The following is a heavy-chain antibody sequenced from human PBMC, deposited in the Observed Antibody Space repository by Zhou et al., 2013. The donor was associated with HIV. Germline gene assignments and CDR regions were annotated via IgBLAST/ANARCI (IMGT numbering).Heavy chain of an antibody. Sequence: QVQLVQSGAEVKRPGASMRLSCKASGYIFTNYYIHWVRQAPGQGLEWMGIINPSGGSTSYAQKFQGRVTITTDESTSTAYMELSSLRSEDTAVYYCATLNPSYSSDRSGFDYWGQGTLVTVSS. CDR2: INPSGGST. V-gene: IGHV1-46*01. J-gene: IGHJ4*02. CDR1: GYIFTNYY. D-gene: IGHD6-25*01. CDR3: ATLNPSYSSDRSGFDY.